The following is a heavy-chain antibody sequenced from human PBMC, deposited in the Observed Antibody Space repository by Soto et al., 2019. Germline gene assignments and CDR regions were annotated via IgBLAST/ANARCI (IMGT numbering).Heavy chain of an antibody. V-gene: IGHV4-39*01. Sequence: TRSLTWTVAPNCLISSNYYCCLLRQPPGNRLELIGGIYYTVRTSYNPSLQSRVSVSIDTSEYQFSLQLSSVSPADAAVYYCHCSYDSSGNNYALDSCGQGTMVT. CDR3: HCSYDSSGNNYALDS. CDR2: IYYTVRT. J-gene: IGHJ3*01. D-gene: IGHD3-22*01. CDR1: PNCLISSNYY.